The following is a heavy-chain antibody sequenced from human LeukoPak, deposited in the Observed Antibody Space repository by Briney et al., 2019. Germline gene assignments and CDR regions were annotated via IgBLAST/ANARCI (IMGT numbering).Heavy chain of an antibody. CDR3: ARDSGMVRGTVDY. V-gene: IGHV4-39*02. CDR1: GGSISSTTYY. CDR2: IYYSGST. J-gene: IGHJ4*02. D-gene: IGHD3-10*01. Sequence: PSETLSLTCTVSGGSISSTTYYWGWIRQPPGKGLEWLGSIYYSGSTYYNLSLKSRVTVSVDTSKNQFSLKLNSVTAADTAVYYCARDSGMVRGTVDYWGQGTLVTVSS.